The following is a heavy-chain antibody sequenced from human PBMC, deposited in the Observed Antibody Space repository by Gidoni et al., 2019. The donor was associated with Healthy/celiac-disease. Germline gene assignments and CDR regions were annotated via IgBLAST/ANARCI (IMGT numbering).Heavy chain of an antibody. V-gene: IGHV3-20*04. J-gene: IGHJ4*02. CDR3: ARGKRQIELVSGFDY. CDR2: IHWNGGST. D-gene: IGHD2-8*01. Sequence: EVQLVESGGGVVRPGGSLRLSCAASGVTFDDYGVSWVRQAPGKGVEWVSGIHWNGGSTGYADSVKGRFTISRNNSKNSLYLQMNSLRAEDTALYYCARGKRQIELVSGFDYWGQGTLVTVSS. CDR1: GVTFDDYG.